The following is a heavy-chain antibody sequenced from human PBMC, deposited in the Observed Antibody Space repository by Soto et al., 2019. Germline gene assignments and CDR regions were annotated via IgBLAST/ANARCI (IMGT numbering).Heavy chain of an antibody. V-gene: IGHV1-3*01. CDR1: GYTFTSYA. J-gene: IGHJ5*02. Sequence: QVQLVQSGAEVKKPGASVKVSCKASGYTFTSYAMHWVRQAPGQRLEWMGWINAGNGNTKYSQKFQGRVTMTRDTSASTAYMELSSLRSEDTAVYYCARGDGGSLRFDPWGQGTLVTVSS. CDR2: INAGNGNT. CDR3: ARGDGGSLRFDP. D-gene: IGHD2-15*01.